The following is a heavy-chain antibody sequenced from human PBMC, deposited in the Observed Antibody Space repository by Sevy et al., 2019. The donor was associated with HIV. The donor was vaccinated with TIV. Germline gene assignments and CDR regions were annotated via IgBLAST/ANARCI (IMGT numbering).Heavy chain of an antibody. J-gene: IGHJ4*02. CDR3: AGPLLTYNSGWRYFDF. CDR2: IRYSGTT. Sequence: SETLSLTCTVSGASISSTGYYWGWIRQPPGKGLEWIASIRYSGTTFYNLSLKSRVTISADTSKNQFSLRLNSVTAGDTAIYYCAGPLLTYNSGWRYFDFWGQGTVVTVSS. V-gene: IGHV4-39*01. D-gene: IGHD6-19*01. CDR1: GASISSTGYY.